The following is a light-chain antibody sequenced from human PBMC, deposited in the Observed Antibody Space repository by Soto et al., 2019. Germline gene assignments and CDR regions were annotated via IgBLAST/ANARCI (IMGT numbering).Light chain of an antibody. CDR3: QQYGSSPPYT. J-gene: IGKJ2*01. V-gene: IGKV3-20*01. CDR2: GAS. Sequence: EIVLTQSPGTLSLSPGARATLSCRASTSVSSSYLAWYQQKPGQAPRLLIYGASSRSTGIPDRFSGSGSGTDFTLTISRLEPEDFAVYYCQQYGSSPPYTFGQGTKLEIK. CDR1: TSVSSSY.